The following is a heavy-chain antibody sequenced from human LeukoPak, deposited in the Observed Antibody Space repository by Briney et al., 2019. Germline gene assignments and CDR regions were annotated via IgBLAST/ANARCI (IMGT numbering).Heavy chain of an antibody. J-gene: IGHJ5*02. Sequence: ASVKVSCKASGYTFTGYYMHWVRQAPGQGLEWMGWINPNSGGTNYAQKFQGGVTMTRDTSISTAYMELSRLRSDDTAVYYCAREIGTYCGSTSCYNSGINWFDPWGQGTLVTVSS. CDR2: INPNSGGT. CDR1: GYTFTGYY. V-gene: IGHV1-2*02. D-gene: IGHD2-2*02. CDR3: AREIGTYCGSTSCYNSGINWFDP.